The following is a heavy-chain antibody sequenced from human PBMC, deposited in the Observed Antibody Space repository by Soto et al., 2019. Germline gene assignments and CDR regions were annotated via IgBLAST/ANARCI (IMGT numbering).Heavy chain of an antibody. CDR2: ISYDGSNK. Sequence: GGSLRLSCAASGFTFSSYGMHWVRQAPGKGLEWVAVISYDGSNKYYADSVKGRFTISRDNSKNTLYLQMNSLRAEDTAVYYCAQEVGKGYCSGGSCHGLGLVAYWGQGTLVTVSS. V-gene: IGHV3-30*18. CDR3: AQEVGKGYCSGGSCHGLGLVAY. D-gene: IGHD2-15*01. J-gene: IGHJ4*02. CDR1: GFTFSSYG.